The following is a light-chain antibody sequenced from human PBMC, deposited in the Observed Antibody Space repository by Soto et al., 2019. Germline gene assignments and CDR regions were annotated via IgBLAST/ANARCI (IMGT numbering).Light chain of an antibody. CDR2: EDD. CDR3: QSYDGRDVV. CDR1: SGSIASKD. V-gene: IGLV6-57*01. Sequence: NFMLTQPHSVSASPGKTVTISCTRSSGSIASKDVQWYQQRPGSSPNTVIYEDDQRPSGVPDRFSGSIDSSSNSASLTISGLNTEDEADYYCQSYDGRDVVFGGGTQLTVL. J-gene: IGLJ2*01.